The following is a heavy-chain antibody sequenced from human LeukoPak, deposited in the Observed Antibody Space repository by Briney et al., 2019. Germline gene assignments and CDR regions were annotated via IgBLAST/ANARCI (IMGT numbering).Heavy chain of an antibody. CDR1: GGSISSYY. CDR3: ARYIWGSYPTFEDY. D-gene: IGHD3-16*02. V-gene: IGHV4-59*01. Sequence: SETLSLTCTVSGGSISSYYWSWIRQPPGKGLEWIGYIYFSGSTNYNPSLKSRVTISVGTSKNQFSLKLSSVTAADTAVYYCARYIWGSYPTFEDYWGQGTLVTVSS. CDR2: IYFSGST. J-gene: IGHJ4*02.